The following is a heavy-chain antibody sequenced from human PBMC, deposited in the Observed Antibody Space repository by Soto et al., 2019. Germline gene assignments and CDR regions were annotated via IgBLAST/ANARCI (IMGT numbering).Heavy chain of an antibody. Sequence: GGSLRLSCAASGFTFSSYSMNWVRQAPGKGLEWVSYISSSSSTIYYADSVKGRFTISRDNAKNSLYLQMNSLRDEDTAVYYCARDSAVVAARYYGMAVWGQGTTVTVSS. V-gene: IGHV3-48*02. D-gene: IGHD2-15*01. CDR1: GFTFSSYS. J-gene: IGHJ6*02. CDR3: ARDSAVVAARYYGMAV. CDR2: ISSSSSTI.